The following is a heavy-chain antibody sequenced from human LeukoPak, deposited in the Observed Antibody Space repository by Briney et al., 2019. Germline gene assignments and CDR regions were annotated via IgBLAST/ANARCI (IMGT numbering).Heavy chain of an antibody. CDR1: GGSISSSSYY. D-gene: IGHD6-19*01. CDR2: IYYSGST. V-gene: IGHV4-39*01. CDR3: ARVAVADYFDY. Sequence: SETLSLTCTVSGGSISSSSYYWGWIRQPPGKGLEWIGSIYYSGSTYYNPSLKSRVTISVDTSKNQFSLKLSSETAADTAVYYCARVAVADYFDYWGQGTLVTVSS. J-gene: IGHJ4*02.